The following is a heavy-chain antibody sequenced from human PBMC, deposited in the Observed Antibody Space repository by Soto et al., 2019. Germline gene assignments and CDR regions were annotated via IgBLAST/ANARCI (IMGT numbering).Heavy chain of an antibody. CDR3: ATGTAIPNWFDP. V-gene: IGHV4-31*03. D-gene: IGHD2-2*02. CDR1: GGSISSGGYY. Sequence: PSETLSLTCTVSGGSISSGGYYWSWIRQHPGKGLEWIGYIYYSGSTYYNPSLKSRVTISVDTSKNQFSLKLSSVTAADTAVYYCATGTAIPNWFDPWGQGTLVTVSS. CDR2: IYYSGST. J-gene: IGHJ5*02.